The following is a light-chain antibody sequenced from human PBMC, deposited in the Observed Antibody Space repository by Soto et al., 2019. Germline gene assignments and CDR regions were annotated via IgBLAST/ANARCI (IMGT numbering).Light chain of an antibody. CDR2: DAS. V-gene: IGKV1-5*01. J-gene: IGKJ1*01. Sequence: THLTPSPYKISTSXGDRITSTXXASQSISSWLAWYQQKPGKAPQLLIYDASSLESGVPSRFSGSGSGTEFTLTISSLQPDDFATYYCQQYNSYSEAFGQGTKVDI. CDR3: QQYNSYSEA. CDR1: QSISSW.